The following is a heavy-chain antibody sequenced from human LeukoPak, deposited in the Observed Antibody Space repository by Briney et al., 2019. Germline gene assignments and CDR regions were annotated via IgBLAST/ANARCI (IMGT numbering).Heavy chain of an antibody. Sequence: SQTLSLTCTVSGGSISSGGYYWSWIRQHPGKGLEWSGYIYYSGSTYYNPSLKSRVTISVDTSKHQFSLKLSSVTAADTAVYYCARRLAARDYYMDVWGKGTTVTVSS. J-gene: IGHJ6*03. CDR1: GGSISSGGYY. V-gene: IGHV4-31*03. CDR3: ARRLAARDYYMDV. CDR2: IYYSGST. D-gene: IGHD6-6*01.